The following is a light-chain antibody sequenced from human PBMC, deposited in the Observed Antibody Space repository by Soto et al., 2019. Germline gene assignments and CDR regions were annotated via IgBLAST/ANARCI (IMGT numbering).Light chain of an antibody. Sequence: DIQMTQSPSSVSVSVGDRVTITCRANQGIDSWLAWYQQKPGKAPKLLMYGSSTLQSGVPSRFSGSRSGTDFTLTISSLQPEDFATSYCQQAKDFPLTFGGGTKVEIK. CDR1: QGIDSW. J-gene: IGKJ4*01. V-gene: IGKV1-12*01. CDR2: GSS. CDR3: QQAKDFPLT.